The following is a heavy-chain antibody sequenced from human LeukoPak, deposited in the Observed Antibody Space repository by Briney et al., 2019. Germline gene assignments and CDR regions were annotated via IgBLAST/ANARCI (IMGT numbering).Heavy chain of an antibody. J-gene: IGHJ5*02. CDR1: GGSVTSVSNY. V-gene: IGHV4-61*01. CDR3: ARRSADGSGYNWFDP. CDR2: IYYSGST. Sequence: SETLSLTCTVSGGSVTSVSNYWSWIRQPPGKGLEWIGYIYYSGSTNYNLSLKSRVTISVDTSKNQFSLKLSSVTAADTAVYYGARRSADGSGYNWFDPWGQGTLVTVSS. D-gene: IGHD3-22*01.